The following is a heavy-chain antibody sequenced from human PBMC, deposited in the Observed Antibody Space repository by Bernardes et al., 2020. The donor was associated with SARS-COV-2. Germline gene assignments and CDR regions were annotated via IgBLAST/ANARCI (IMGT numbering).Heavy chain of an antibody. CDR3: ATADGGSFDY. CDR1: GGSISSYY. J-gene: IGHJ4*02. CDR2: IYYSGST. Sequence: SETLSLTCTVSGGSISSYYWSWIRQPPGKGLEWIGYIYYSGSTNYNPSLKSRVTISVDTSKNQFSLKLSSVTAADTAVYYCATADGGSFDYWGQGTLVTVSS. V-gene: IGHV4-59*01. D-gene: IGHD2-15*01.